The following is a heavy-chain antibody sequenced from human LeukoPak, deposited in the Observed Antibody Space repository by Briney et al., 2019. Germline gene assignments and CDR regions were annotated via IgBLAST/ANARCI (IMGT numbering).Heavy chain of an antibody. Sequence: SETLSLTCTVSGGSIGSHYWSWIRQPPGSGLEWIGYVYYSGTTNYNTSLKSRVTISVDTSKNQFSLKLSSVTAADTAVYYCARDYYDSRGEAFDIWGLGTMVTVSS. CDR3: ARDYYDSRGEAFDI. V-gene: IGHV4-59*11. CDR2: VYYSGTT. J-gene: IGHJ3*02. CDR1: GGSIGSHY. D-gene: IGHD3-22*01.